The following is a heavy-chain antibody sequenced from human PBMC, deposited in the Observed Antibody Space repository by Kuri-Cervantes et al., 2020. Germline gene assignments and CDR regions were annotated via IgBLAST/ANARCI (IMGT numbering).Heavy chain of an antibody. CDR1: GGSFSGYY. CDR3: ARGYRAMVRGVIGY. D-gene: IGHD3-10*01. CDR2: INHSGST. Sequence: SETPSITCAVYGGSFSGYYWSWIRQPPGKGLEWIGEINHSGSTNYNPSIKSRVIISVDTSKNQFSLKLSSVTVADTAVYYCARGYRAMVRGVIGYWGQGTLVTVSS. J-gene: IGHJ4*02. V-gene: IGHV4-34*01.